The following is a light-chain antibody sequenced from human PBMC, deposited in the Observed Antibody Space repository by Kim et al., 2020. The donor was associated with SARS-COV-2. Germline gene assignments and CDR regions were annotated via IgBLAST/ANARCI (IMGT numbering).Light chain of an antibody. Sequence: QSALTQPASVSGSPGQSITISCTGTSSDVGGYNYVSWYQQHPGKAPRLMIYDVTNRHSGVSNRFSGSKSGNTASLTISGLQAEDEADYYCSSYTDSSTWVFGGGTQLTVL. CDR2: DVT. CDR1: SSDVGGYNY. V-gene: IGLV2-14*03. CDR3: SSYTDSSTWV. J-gene: IGLJ3*02.